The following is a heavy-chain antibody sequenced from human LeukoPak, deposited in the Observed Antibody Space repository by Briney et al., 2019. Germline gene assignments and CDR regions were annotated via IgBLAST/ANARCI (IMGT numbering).Heavy chain of an antibody. Sequence: SETLSLTCAVYGGSFSGYYWSWIRQPPGKGPEWIGEINHSGSTNYNPSLKSRVTISVDMSKSQFSLRLTSVTAADTAVYYCARKNDFEIWGQGTLVTVSS. J-gene: IGHJ3*02. D-gene: IGHD2/OR15-2a*01. CDR2: INHSGST. CDR1: GGSFSGYY. CDR3: ARKNDFEI. V-gene: IGHV4-34*01.